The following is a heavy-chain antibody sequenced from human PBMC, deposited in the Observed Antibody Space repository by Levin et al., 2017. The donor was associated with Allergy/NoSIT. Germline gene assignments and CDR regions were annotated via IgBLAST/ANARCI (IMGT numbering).Heavy chain of an antibody. CDR2: ISWNSGSI. J-gene: IGHJ4*02. V-gene: IGHV3-9*01. CDR1: GFSFDDYA. CDR3: AKDTQGGVTAIEADY. Sequence: QPGESLKISCAASGFSFDDYAMHWVRQAPGKGLEWVSGISWNSGSIGYADSVKGRFTISRDNAKNSLSLQMNSLRAEDTALYYCAKDTQGGVTAIEADYWGQGTLVTVSS. D-gene: IGHD2-21*02.